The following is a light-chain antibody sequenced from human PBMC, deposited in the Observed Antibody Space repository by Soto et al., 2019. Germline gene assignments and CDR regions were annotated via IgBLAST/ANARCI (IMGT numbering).Light chain of an antibody. CDR2: TAS. Sequence: DIQLTQSPSFLSASLGDRVTITCRASQGISSLLAWYQQKPGKAPKLLIHTASTLQSGVPSRFSGSGSGTEFTLTLSSLKPEDFATYYCQHRHSYPITFGQGTRLEIK. J-gene: IGKJ5*01. CDR3: QHRHSYPIT. V-gene: IGKV1-9*01. CDR1: QGISSL.